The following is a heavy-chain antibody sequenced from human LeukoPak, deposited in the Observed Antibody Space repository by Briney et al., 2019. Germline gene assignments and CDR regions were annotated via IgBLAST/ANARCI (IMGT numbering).Heavy chain of an antibody. CDR2: INPNSGGT. CDR3: ARADRLHGGPYLIGP. Sequence: ASVKVSCKPSGYSFTDYYMHWVRQAPGQGLEWMGWINPNSGGTSSAQKFQGRVTMTRDTSITTVYMEVSWLTSDDTAIYYCARADRLHGGPYLIGPWGQGTLVTVSS. D-gene: IGHD2-21*01. V-gene: IGHV1-2*02. CDR1: GYSFTDYY. J-gene: IGHJ5*02.